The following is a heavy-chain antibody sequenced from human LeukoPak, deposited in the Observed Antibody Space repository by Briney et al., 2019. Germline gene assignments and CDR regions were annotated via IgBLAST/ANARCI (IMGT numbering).Heavy chain of an antibody. CDR1: GGTFSSYA. V-gene: IGHV1-69*01. J-gene: IGHJ6*03. CDR3: ARKAGYCSSTSCLPNYYYYYMDV. D-gene: IGHD2-2*01. Sequence: SVKVSCKASGGTFSSYAISWVRQAPGQGLEWMGGIIPIFGTANYAQKFQGRVTITADESTSTAYMELSSLRSEDTAVYYCARKAGYCSSTSCLPNYYYYYMDVWGKGTTVTVSS. CDR2: IIPIFGTA.